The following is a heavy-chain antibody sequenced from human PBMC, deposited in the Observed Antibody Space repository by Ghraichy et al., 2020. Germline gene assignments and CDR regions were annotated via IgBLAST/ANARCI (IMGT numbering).Heavy chain of an antibody. CDR1: GFTFSSYG. CDR2: ISYDGSNK. CDR3: AKDQEGADSSGYGFDY. J-gene: IGHJ4*02. Sequence: GGSLRLSCAASGFTFSSYGMHWVRQAPGKGLEWVAVISYDGSNKYYADSVKGRFTISRDNSKNTLYLQMNSLRAEDTAVYYCAKDQEGADSSGYGFDYWGQGTLVTVSS. V-gene: IGHV3-30*18. D-gene: IGHD3-22*01.